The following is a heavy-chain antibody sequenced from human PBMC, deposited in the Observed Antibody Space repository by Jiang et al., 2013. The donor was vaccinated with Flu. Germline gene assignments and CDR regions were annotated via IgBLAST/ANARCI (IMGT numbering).Heavy chain of an antibody. D-gene: IGHD6-13*01. CDR3: ARIELGGYSSGWYTKNWFDP. CDR1: GYTFTNYG. J-gene: IGHJ5*02. V-gene: IGHV1-18*01. Sequence: SGAEVKKPGASVKVSCKASGYTFTNYGISWVRQAPGQGLEWMGWISAYNGVTNYAQKYQGRVTMTTDTSTSSAYVELRSLRPDDTAVYYCARIELGGYSSGWYTKNWFDPWGQGTLVTVSS. CDR2: ISAYNGVT.